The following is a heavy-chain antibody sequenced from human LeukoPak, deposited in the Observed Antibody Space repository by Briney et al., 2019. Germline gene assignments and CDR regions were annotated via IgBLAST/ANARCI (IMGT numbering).Heavy chain of an antibody. CDR2: IYYSGST. Sequence: SETLSLTCTVSGGSISSYYWSWIRQPPGKGLEWIGYIYYSGSTNYNPSLKSRVTISVDTSKNQFSLKLSSVTAADTAVYYCARVKLELPYYYYYMDVWGKGTTVTVSS. D-gene: IGHD1-7*01. CDR1: GGSISSYY. J-gene: IGHJ6*03. V-gene: IGHV4-59*12. CDR3: ARVKLELPYYYYYMDV.